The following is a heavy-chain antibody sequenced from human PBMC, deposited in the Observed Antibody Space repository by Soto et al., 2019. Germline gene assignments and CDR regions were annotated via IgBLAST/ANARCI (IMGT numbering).Heavy chain of an antibody. J-gene: IGHJ4*02. V-gene: IGHV4-4*02. CDR1: GGSIYSSNW. D-gene: IGHD3-10*01. CDR3: ARVRRILWFGELLPTLDY. Sequence: SETLSLTCAVSGGSIYSSNWWTWVRQPPGKGLEWIGEIYYNGSSNCNPSLKSRVTMSVDKPTNQFSLKLSSVTAADTAVYFCARVRRILWFGELLPTLDYWGQGTLVTVSS. CDR2: IYYNGSS.